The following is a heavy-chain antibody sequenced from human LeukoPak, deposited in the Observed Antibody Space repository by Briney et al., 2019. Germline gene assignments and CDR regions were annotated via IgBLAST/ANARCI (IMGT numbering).Heavy chain of an antibody. CDR3: ARDKYCSGGSCYKTHQNWFDP. CDR2: IIPILGIA. V-gene: IGHV1-69*04. D-gene: IGHD2-15*01. J-gene: IGHJ5*02. CDR1: GGTFSSYA. Sequence: ASVKVSCKASGGTFSSYAISWVRQAPGQGLEWMGRIIPILGIANYAQKFQGRVTITADKSTSTAYTELSSLRSEDTAVYYCARDKYCSGGSCYKTHQNWFDPWGQGTLVTVSS.